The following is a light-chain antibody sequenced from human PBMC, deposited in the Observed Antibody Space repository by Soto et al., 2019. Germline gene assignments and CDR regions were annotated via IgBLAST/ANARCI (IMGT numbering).Light chain of an antibody. V-gene: IGKV3-20*01. CDR1: QSVSSY. J-gene: IGKJ5*01. Sequence: EILLTQSPATLSLSPGERATLSCRASQSVSSYLAWYQQKPGQAPRLLIYDASSRATGIPDRFSGSGSGTDFTLTISRLEPEDFAVFYCQQYAYSPITFGQGTRLEIK. CDR2: DAS. CDR3: QQYAYSPIT.